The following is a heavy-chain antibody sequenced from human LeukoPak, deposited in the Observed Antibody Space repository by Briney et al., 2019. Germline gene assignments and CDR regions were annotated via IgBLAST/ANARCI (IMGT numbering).Heavy chain of an antibody. CDR2: IYYSGST. Sequence: SETLSHSCTVSGGSISSSSYYWGWIRQPPGKGLEWIGSIYYSGSTYYNPSLKSRVTISVDTSKNQFSLKLSSVTAADTAVYYCARVEDTAMAFDYWGQGTLVTVSS. D-gene: IGHD5-18*01. J-gene: IGHJ4*02. V-gene: IGHV4-39*01. CDR1: GGSISSSSYY. CDR3: ARVEDTAMAFDY.